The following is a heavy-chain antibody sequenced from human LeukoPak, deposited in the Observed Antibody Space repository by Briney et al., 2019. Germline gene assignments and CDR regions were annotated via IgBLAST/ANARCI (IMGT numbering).Heavy chain of an antibody. V-gene: IGHV1-18*01. Sequence: GASVKVSCKASGYTFTSYGISWVRQAPGHGLEWMGWISAYNGNTNYAQKLQGRVTMTTDTSTSTAYMELRSLRSDDTAVYYCARVPYSSGWYPDFDYWGQGTLVTVSS. CDR3: ARVPYSSGWYPDFDY. J-gene: IGHJ4*02. D-gene: IGHD6-19*01. CDR2: ISAYNGNT. CDR1: GYTFTSYG.